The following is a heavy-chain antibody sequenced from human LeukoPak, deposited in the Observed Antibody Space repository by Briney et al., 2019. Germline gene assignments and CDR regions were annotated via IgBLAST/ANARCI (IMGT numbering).Heavy chain of an antibody. CDR3: ARLYYDFWSGYSGYFDY. D-gene: IGHD3-3*01. CDR1: GGSISSYY. V-gene: IGHV4-59*01. J-gene: IGHJ4*02. Sequence: KTSETLSLTCTVSGGSISSYYWSWIRQPPGKGLEWIGYIYYSGSTNYNPSLKSRVTISVDTSKNQFSLKLSSVTAADTAVYYCARLYYDFWSGYSGYFDYWGQGTLVTVSS. CDR2: IYYSGST.